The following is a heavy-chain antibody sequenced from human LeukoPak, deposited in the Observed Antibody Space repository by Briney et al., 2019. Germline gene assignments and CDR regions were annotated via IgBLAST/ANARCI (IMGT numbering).Heavy chain of an antibody. V-gene: IGHV3-7*01. Sequence: GGSLRLSCAASGFTFSNYWMSWVRQAPGKGLEWVANIKQDGSEKYYVDSVKGRFTISRDNAKNSLYLQMSSLRAEDTAVYYCARDTYDSSGYYAHLDYWGQGTLVTASS. CDR2: IKQDGSEK. CDR3: ARDTYDSSGYYAHLDY. CDR1: GFTFSNYW. D-gene: IGHD3-22*01. J-gene: IGHJ4*02.